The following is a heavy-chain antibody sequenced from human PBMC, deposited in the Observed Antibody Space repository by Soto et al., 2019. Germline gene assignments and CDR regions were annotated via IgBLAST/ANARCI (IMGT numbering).Heavy chain of an antibody. J-gene: IGHJ4*02. V-gene: IGHV1-3*01. D-gene: IGHD5-12*01. CDR1: GYTFTSYA. Sequence: ASVKVSCKASGYTFTSYAMHWVRQAPGQRLERMGWINAGNGNTKYSQRFQGRVTITRDTSASTAYMELSSLRSEDTAVYYCARSPHSGYETFDYWGQGTLVTVSS. CDR3: ARSPHSGYETFDY. CDR2: INAGNGNT.